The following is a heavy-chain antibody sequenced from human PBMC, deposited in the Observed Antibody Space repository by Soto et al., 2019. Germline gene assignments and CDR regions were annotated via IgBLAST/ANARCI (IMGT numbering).Heavy chain of an antibody. D-gene: IGHD3-10*01. CDR1: GGSISSGGYS. Sequence: SETLSLTCAVSGGSISSGGYSWSWIRQPPGKGLEWIGYIYHSGSTYYNPSLKSRVTISVDRSKNQFSLRSDDTAVYYCAREYYYGSGTWYWGQGTLVTVSS. CDR3: AREYYYGSGTWY. J-gene: IGHJ4*02. V-gene: IGHV4-30-2*01. CDR2: IYHSGST.